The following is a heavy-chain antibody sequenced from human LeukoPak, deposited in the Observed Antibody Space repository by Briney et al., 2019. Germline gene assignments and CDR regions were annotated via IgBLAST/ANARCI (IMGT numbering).Heavy chain of an antibody. Sequence: GGSLRLSCAASGFTFSDYVMHWVRQAPGKGLEWAAVVSYDGSNQYYADSVKGRFTISRDNSKNTFYLQMNSLRAEDTAVYYCARARGGTSLDYWGQGTLVTVSS. CDR2: VSYDGSNQ. V-gene: IGHV3-30-3*01. D-gene: IGHD3-10*01. CDR3: ARARGGTSLDY. CDR1: GFTFSDYV. J-gene: IGHJ4*02.